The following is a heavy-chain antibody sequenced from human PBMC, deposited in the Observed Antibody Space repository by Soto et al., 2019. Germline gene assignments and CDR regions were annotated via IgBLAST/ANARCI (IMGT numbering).Heavy chain of an antibody. CDR1: GNTFTYRY. J-gene: IGHJ4*02. Sequence: QMQLVQSGAEVKKTGSSVTVSCKALGNTFTYRYLHWVRQAPGQALEWMGWITPFSGDVHYAQKFPERVTITRYMSSNTAYMQMSSLRSEDTAMYFCAGGGAGSGPFTWELPDHWGQGTLVTVSS. V-gene: IGHV1-45*02. CDR2: ITPFSGDV. CDR3: AGGGAGSGPFTWELPDH. D-gene: IGHD1-26*01.